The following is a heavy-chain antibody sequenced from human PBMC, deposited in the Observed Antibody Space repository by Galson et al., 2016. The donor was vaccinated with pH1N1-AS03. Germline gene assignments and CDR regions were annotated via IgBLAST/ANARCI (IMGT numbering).Heavy chain of an antibody. J-gene: IGHJ2*01. CDR1: GLRFGSSW. Sequence: QSGAEVKKPGESLEISCRGSGLRFGSSWIAWVRQMRGKGLESMGIIYPGDSDTTYSQPTQGQFTISADKSISTAFLQWSSLKASDTAIYYCARVLGHDYNWYFDVWGRGTPVTVSS. D-gene: IGHD4-11*01. CDR2: IYPGDSDT. CDR3: ARVLGHDYNWYFDV. V-gene: IGHV5-51*03.